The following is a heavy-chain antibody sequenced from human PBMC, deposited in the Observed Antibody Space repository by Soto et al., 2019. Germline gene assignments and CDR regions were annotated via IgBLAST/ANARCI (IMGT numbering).Heavy chain of an antibody. J-gene: IGHJ4*02. CDR2: IHSDGRDT. CDR1: GFPFSSYW. D-gene: IGHD2-2*01. CDR3: AREGWDMAMCY. Sequence: EVQLVESGGGLVQPGGSLRLSCAASGFPFSSYWMHWVRQAPGKGLVWVSRIHSDGRDTGYADSVKGRFTISRENAKNTLYLQMNSLRGEDTGAYYCAREGWDMAMCYWGQGTLVTVSS. V-gene: IGHV3-74*01.